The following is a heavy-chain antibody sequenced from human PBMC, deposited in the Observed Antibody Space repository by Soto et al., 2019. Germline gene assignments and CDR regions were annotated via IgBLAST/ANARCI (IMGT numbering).Heavy chain of an antibody. CDR1: GYTFTSYG. D-gene: IGHD3-22*01. CDR2: ISAYNGNT. J-gene: IGHJ5*02. CDR3: AREYYYDSSGYYPHGFDP. V-gene: IGHV1-18*01. Sequence: ASVKVSCKASGYTFTSYGISWVRQAPGQGLEWMGWISAYNGNTNYAQKLQGRVTMTTDTSTSTAYMELRSLRSDDTAVYYCAREYYYDSSGYYPHGFDPWGQGTLVTVSS.